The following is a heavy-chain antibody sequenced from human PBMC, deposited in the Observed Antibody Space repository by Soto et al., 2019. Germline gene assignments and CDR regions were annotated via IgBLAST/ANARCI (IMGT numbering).Heavy chain of an antibody. CDR1: GFTFSNAW. Sequence: LRLSCAASGFTFSNAWMSWVRQAPGKGLEWVGRIKRKTDGGTTDYAAPVKGRFTISRDDSKNTLYLQMNSLKTEDTAVYYCTTDPELRYSDWLLSGMDVWGQGTTVTVSS. CDR2: IKRKTDGGTT. V-gene: IGHV3-15*01. D-gene: IGHD3-9*01. J-gene: IGHJ6*02. CDR3: TTDPELRYSDWLLSGMDV.